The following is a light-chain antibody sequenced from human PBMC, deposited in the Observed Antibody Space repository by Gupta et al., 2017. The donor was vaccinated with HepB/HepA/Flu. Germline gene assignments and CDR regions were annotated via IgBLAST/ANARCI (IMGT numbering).Light chain of an antibody. J-gene: IGLJ3*02. V-gene: IGLV1-51*01. Sequence: QSLLTQPPSVSAAPGQRVSISCSGGSSNIGSNYFSWYPQLPATAPKRNIYDNRARPSGIPDRFSGSKSGTSAKLGITGLQTGDESEYDCGTWDVSRRGGGFGGGTKL. CDR1: SSNIGSNY. CDR2: DNR. CDR3: GTWDVSRRGGG.